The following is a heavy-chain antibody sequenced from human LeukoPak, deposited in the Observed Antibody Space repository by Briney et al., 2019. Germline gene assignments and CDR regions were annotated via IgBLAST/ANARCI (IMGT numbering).Heavy chain of an antibody. Sequence: WIGYIYYSGSTNYNPSLKSRVTISVDTSKNQFSLKLSSVTAADTAVYYCARSLYGDYDDYWGQGTLVTVSS. CDR2: IYYSGST. D-gene: IGHD4-17*01. CDR3: ARSLYGDYDDY. V-gene: IGHV4-59*01. J-gene: IGHJ4*02.